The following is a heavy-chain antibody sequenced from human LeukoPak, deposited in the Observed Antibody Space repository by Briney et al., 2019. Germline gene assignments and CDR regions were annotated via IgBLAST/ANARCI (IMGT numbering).Heavy chain of an antibody. CDR3: ARERVVPAARKKYYYYGMDV. D-gene: IGHD2-2*01. V-gene: IGHV4-61*08. CDR1: GDSISSGVYY. J-gene: IGHJ6*02. Sequence: PSETLSLTCTVSGDSISSGVYYWSWVRQPPGTGLEWIGYIYYSGSTNYNPSLKSRVTISVDTSKNQFSLKLSSVTAADTAVYYCARERVVPAARKKYYYYGMDVWGQGTTVTVSS. CDR2: IYYSGST.